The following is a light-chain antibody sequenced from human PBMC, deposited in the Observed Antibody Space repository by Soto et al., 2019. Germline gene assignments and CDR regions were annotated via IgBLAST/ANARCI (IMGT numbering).Light chain of an antibody. J-gene: IGKJ1*01. CDR2: WAS. CDR3: QQYYSAPWT. Sequence: DIVMTQSPESLAVSLGEMATSNCKSNQSILYSSNNKNYLAWYQQKAGQPPKLLIYWASTRESGVPDRFSGSGSGTDFTLTISSLQAEDVAVYYCQQYYSAPWTFGQGTKVEIK. CDR1: QSILYSSNNKNY. V-gene: IGKV4-1*01.